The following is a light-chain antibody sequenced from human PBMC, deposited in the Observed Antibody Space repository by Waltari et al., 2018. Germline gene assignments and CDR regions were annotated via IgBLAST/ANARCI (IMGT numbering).Light chain of an antibody. CDR3: QLRGHWPMYT. CDR2: DAS. J-gene: IGKJ2*01. V-gene: IGKV3-11*01. Sequence: IVLTQSPATLSLSPGARATPACTASQSISSQLAWYQQRPCQAPRILIYDASNRAAGIPARFSGSGSGTDFSLTISSLEPEDFVVYYCQLRGHWPMYTFGQGTKLEIK. CDR1: QSISSQ.